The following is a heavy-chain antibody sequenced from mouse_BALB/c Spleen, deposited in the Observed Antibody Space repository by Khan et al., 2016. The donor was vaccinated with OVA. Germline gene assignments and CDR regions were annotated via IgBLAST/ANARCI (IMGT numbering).Heavy chain of an antibody. V-gene: IGHV2-9*02. CDR2: IWAGGST. CDR1: GFSLSNYG. D-gene: IGHD1-3*01. J-gene: IGHJ3*01. CDR3: ARAFYNGAWFAY. Sequence: VELVESGPGLVAPSQTLSITCTVSGFSLSNYGVHWVRQPPGKGLEWLGVIWAGGSTNHNSALMSRLSTSKDDSKSQVFLKMNSLQTDDTAMYYCARAFYNGAWFAYWGQGTLVTVSA.